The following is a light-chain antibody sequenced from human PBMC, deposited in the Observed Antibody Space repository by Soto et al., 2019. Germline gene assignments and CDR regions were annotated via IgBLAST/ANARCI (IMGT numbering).Light chain of an antibody. J-gene: IGKJ5*01. Sequence: EIVLTQSPATLSLSPGERATLSCRASQSVSSYLAWYQQKPGQAPRLLIYEASNRATGIPARFSGSGSGTDFTPTISSLEPEDFAVYYCQQRSNWPPSTTFGQGTRLEIK. CDR1: QSVSSY. CDR2: EAS. CDR3: QQRSNWPPSTT. V-gene: IGKV3-11*01.